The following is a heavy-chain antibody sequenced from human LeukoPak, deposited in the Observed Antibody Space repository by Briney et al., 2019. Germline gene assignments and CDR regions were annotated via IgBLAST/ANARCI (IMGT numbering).Heavy chain of an antibody. CDR2: IYPGDSDT. CDR3: ARTDRVRLSPGDWFDP. Sequence: GESLKISCKGSGYSFTSYWIGWVRPMPGKGLEWMGIIYPGDSDTRYSPSFQGQVTISADKSISTAYLQWSSLKASDTAMYYCARTDRVRLSPGDWFDPWGQGTLVTVSS. CDR1: GYSFTSYW. D-gene: IGHD3-10*01. V-gene: IGHV5-51*01. J-gene: IGHJ5*02.